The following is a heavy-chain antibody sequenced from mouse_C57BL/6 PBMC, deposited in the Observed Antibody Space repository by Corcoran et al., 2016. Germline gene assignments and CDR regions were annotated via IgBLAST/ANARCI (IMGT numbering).Heavy chain of an antibody. CDR1: GYTFTTYG. V-gene: IGHV9-3*01. CDR2: INTYSGVP. CDR3: ARGSSYGDAMDY. J-gene: IGHJ4*01. D-gene: IGHD1-1*01. Sequence: QIQLVQSGPELKKPGETVKISCKASGYTFTTYGMSWVKQAPGKGLKWMGWINTYSGVPTYADDFKGRFAFSLETSASTAYLQINNLKNEDTATYFCARGSSYGDAMDYWGQGTSVTVSS.